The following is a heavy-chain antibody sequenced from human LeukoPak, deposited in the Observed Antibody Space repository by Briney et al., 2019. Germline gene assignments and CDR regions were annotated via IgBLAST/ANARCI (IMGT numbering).Heavy chain of an antibody. CDR3: ARGGANCTNGVCERNWFDP. Sequence: GSSVKVSCKASGGTFSSYAISWVRQAPGQGLEWMGGIIPIFGTANYAQKFQGRVTMTRDTSTSTVYMELSSLRSEDTAVYYCARGGANCTNGVCERNWFDPWGQGTLVTISS. CDR1: GGTFSSYA. J-gene: IGHJ5*02. V-gene: IGHV1-69*05. D-gene: IGHD2-8*01. CDR2: IIPIFGTA.